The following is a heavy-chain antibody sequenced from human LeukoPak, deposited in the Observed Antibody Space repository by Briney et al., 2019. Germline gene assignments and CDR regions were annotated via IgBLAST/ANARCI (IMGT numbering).Heavy chain of an antibody. D-gene: IGHD4-23*01. Sequence: GGSLRLSCAASGFTFSSYSMKWVRQAPGKGLEWVSFISSSSSYIYYADSVKGRFTISRDNAKNTLYLQMNSLRAEDTAVYYCARRAGGYSHPYGYWGQGILVTVSS. CDR3: ARRAGGYSHPYGY. V-gene: IGHV3-21*04. CDR2: ISSSSSYI. J-gene: IGHJ4*02. CDR1: GFTFSSYS.